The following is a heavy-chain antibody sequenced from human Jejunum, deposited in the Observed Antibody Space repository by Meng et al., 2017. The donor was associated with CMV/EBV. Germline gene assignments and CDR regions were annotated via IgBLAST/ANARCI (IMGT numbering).Heavy chain of an antibody. D-gene: IGHD4/OR15-4a*01. V-gene: IGHV3-74*01. J-gene: IGHJ6*02. CDR3: ARVTNYGLGDYGMDV. CDR2: INSDGSST. Sequence: GFILSNNWIHWVRHAPGKGLEWVSRINSDGSSTSYADSVKGRFTISRDNAKNTLYLQMNSLRGEDTAVYYCARVTNYGLGDYGMDVWGQGTTVTVSS. CDR1: GFILSNNW.